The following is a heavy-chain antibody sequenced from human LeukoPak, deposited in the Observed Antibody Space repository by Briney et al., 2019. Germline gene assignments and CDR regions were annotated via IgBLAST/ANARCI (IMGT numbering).Heavy chain of an antibody. CDR3: ARDWGLGKYYFDY. CDR2: IRSSGDST. Sequence: PGGSLRLSCAASGFTFSSYGMSWVRQAPGKGLEWVSGIRSSGDSTYYADSVKGRFTISRDNSKNTLYLQMNSLRAEDTAIYYCARDWGLGKYYFDYWGQGTLVTVSS. CDR1: GFTFSSYG. V-gene: IGHV3-23*01. J-gene: IGHJ4*02. D-gene: IGHD3-16*01.